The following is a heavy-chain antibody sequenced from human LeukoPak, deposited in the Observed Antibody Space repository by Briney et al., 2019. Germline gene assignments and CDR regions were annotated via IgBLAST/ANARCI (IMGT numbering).Heavy chain of an antibody. CDR1: GGSISSYY. D-gene: IGHD6-13*01. V-gene: IGHV4-59*01. CDR3: ARSPYSSSWSRYNWFDP. Sequence: PSGTLSLTCTVSGGSISSYYWSWIRQPPGKGLEWIGYIYYSGSTNYNPSLKSRVTISVDTSKNQFSLKLSSVTAADTAVYYCARSPYSSSWSRYNWFDPWGQGTLVTVSS. J-gene: IGHJ5*02. CDR2: IYYSGST.